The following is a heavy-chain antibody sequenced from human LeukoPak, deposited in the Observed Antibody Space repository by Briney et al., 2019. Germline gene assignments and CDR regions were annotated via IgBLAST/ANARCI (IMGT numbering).Heavy chain of an antibody. V-gene: IGHV1-46*01. CDR2: INPSGGAT. CDR1: GYTFTSYY. D-gene: IGHD3-9*01. Sequence: ASVKVSCKASGYTFTSYYMHWVRQAPGQGLQWMGIINPSGGATTYAQKFQGRVTMTRDTSTSTVYMELTSLRSEDTAVYCCARDLGVTGSDYWGQGTLVTVSS. CDR3: ARDLGVTGSDY. J-gene: IGHJ4*02.